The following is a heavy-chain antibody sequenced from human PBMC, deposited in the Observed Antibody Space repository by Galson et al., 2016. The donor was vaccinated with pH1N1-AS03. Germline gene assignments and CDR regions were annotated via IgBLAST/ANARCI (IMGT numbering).Heavy chain of an antibody. CDR3: ARFRSSWTFYYGLDV. V-gene: IGHV4-59*01. J-gene: IGHJ6*02. Sequence: ETLSLTCTVSGGSISSYYWTWIRQPPGKGLEWIGHIYYSGGTNYNPSLKSRVTISVDTSKNQFSLKLSSVAAADTAVYYCARFRSSWTFYYGLDVWGQGTTVTVSS. CDR2: IYYSGGT. CDR1: GGSISSYY. D-gene: IGHD6-13*01.